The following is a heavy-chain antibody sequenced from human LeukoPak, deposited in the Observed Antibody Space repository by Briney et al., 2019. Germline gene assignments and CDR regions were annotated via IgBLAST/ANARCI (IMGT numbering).Heavy chain of an antibody. Sequence: KPSETLSLTCIVSGGSISGYYWNWIRHPAGKGLEWIGRMYASGSTNYNPSLKSRVTMSLDTSKNQFSLKLTSVTAADTAVYYCARGFGVNLDYRGQGTLVTVSS. CDR1: GGSISGYY. CDR3: ARGFGVNLDY. CDR2: MYASGST. V-gene: IGHV4-4*07. J-gene: IGHJ4*02. D-gene: IGHD3-10*01.